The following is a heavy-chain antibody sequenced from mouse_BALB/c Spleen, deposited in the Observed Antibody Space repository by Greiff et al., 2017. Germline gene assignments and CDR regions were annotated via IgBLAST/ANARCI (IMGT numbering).Heavy chain of an antibody. CDR1: GFSLTSYG. V-gene: IGHV2-5-1*01. D-gene: IGHD1-2*01. CDR2: IWRGGST. CDR3: AKGGTTATEAMDY. Sequence: VQLQQSGPSLVQPSQSLSITCTVSGFSLTSYGVHWVRQSPGKGLEWLGVIWRGGSTDYNAAFMSRLSITKDNSKSQVFFKMNSLQADDTAIYYCAKGGTTATEAMDYWGQGTSVTVSS. J-gene: IGHJ4*01.